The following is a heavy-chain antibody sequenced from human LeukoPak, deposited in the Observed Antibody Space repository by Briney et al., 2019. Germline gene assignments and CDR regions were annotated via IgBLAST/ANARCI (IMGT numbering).Heavy chain of an antibody. V-gene: IGHV1-8*01. CDR3: ARNVVYYYDSSGYYDRYRFDP. J-gene: IGHJ5*02. Sequence: ASVKVSCKASGCTFTSYDINWVRQATGQGLEWMGWMNPNSGNTGYAQKFQGRVTMTRNTSISTAYMELSSLRSEDTAVYYCARNVVYYYDSSGYYDRYRFDPWGQGTLVTVSS. D-gene: IGHD3-22*01. CDR2: MNPNSGNT. CDR1: GCTFTSYD.